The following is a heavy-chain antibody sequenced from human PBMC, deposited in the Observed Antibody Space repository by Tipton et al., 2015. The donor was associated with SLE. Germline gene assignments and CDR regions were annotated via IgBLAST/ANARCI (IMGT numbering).Heavy chain of an antibody. CDR3: AKVDRTNMVTSFDY. D-gene: IGHD5-18*01. J-gene: IGHJ4*02. Sequence: SLRLSCAASGFTFSSYAMSWVRQAPGKGLEWVAFIRYDGSNKYYADSVKGRFTISRDNSKNTLYLQMNSLRAEDTAVYYCAKVDRTNMVTSFDYWGQGTLVTVSS. CDR2: IRYDGSNK. V-gene: IGHV3-30*02. CDR1: GFTFSSYA.